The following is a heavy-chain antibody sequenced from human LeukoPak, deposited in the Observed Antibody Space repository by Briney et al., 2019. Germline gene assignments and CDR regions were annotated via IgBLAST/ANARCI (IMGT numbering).Heavy chain of an antibody. D-gene: IGHD3-10*01. V-gene: IGHV3-21*01. CDR1: GFTFSSYS. CDR3: AREGDSDCFDY. Sequence: TGGSLRPSCAASGFTFSSYSMNWVRQAPGKGLEWVSSISSSSSYIYYADSVKGRFTISRDNAKNSLYLQMNSLGAEDTAVYYCAREGDSDCFDYWGQGTLVTVSS. J-gene: IGHJ4*02. CDR2: ISSSSSYI.